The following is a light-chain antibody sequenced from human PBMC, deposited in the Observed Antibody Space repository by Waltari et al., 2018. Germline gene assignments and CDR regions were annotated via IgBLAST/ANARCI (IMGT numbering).Light chain of an antibody. J-gene: IGKJ4*01. CDR1: QSVRTS. CDR2: KAS. CDR3: QQYNNFLSLT. V-gene: IGKV1-5*03. Sequence: DIQMTQSPSALSASIGDRVIITCRASQSVRTSLAWYQQKPGTAPKLLIYKASTLESGVPSRFSGSGSGTEFTLTISSLQPDDFASYYCQQYNNFLSLTFGGGTKVEIK.